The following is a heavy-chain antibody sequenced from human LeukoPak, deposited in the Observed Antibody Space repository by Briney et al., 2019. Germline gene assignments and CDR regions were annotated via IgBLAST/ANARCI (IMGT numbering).Heavy chain of an antibody. Sequence: GESLKISCKASGYRFTNYWIGWVRQMAGKGLEWMGSIYPGDSDTRYSPSFQGQVTISADKSISTAYLQWSSLKASDTAMYYCARDSDSLPGDYWGQGTLVTVSS. D-gene: IGHD2-21*02. CDR2: IYPGDSDT. V-gene: IGHV5-51*01. J-gene: IGHJ4*02. CDR3: ARDSDSLPGDY. CDR1: GYRFTNYW.